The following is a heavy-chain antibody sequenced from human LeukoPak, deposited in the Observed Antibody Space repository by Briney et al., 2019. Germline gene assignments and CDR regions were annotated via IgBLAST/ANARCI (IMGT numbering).Heavy chain of an antibody. J-gene: IGHJ6*04. Sequence: GGSLRLSCAASGFTFSSYSMSWVRQAPGKGLEWVSSISSSTTYIYYADSVKGRFTISRDNAKNSLYLQMNSLRAEDTAVYYCAELGITMIGGVWGKGTTVTISS. CDR3: AELGITMIGGV. CDR1: GFTFSSYS. V-gene: IGHV3-21*01. D-gene: IGHD3-10*02. CDR2: ISSSTTYI.